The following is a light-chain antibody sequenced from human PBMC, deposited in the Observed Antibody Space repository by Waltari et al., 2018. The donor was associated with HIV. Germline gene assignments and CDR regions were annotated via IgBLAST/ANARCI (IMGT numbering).Light chain of an antibody. CDR2: GAF. J-gene: IGKJ4*01. Sequence: DIQMTQSPSSLSASVGDRVTITCRASQSISTYLNWYQQTPGKAPKPLIYGAFSLQSGVPSGFSGSGAGTDFTLSITSLQPDDFATYYGQQSYRIPLAFGGGTKVEL. CDR1: QSISTY. V-gene: IGKV1-39*01. CDR3: QQSYRIPLA.